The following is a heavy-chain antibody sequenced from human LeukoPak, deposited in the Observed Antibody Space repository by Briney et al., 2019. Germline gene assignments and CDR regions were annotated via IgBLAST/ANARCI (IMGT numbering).Heavy chain of an antibody. J-gene: IGHJ5*02. CDR1: GGSFSGYY. CDR3: ARGGYCSGGSCQTSYNWFDP. D-gene: IGHD2-15*01. CDR2: INHSGST. V-gene: IGHV4-34*01. Sequence: SETLSLTCAVYGGSFSGYYWSWIRQPPGKGLEWIGEINHSGSTNYNPSLKSRVTISVDTSKNQFSLKLSSVTAADTAVYYCARGGYCSGGSCQTSYNWFDPWGQGTLVTVSS.